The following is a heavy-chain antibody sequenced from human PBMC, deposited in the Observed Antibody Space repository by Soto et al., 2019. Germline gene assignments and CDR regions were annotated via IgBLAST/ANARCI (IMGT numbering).Heavy chain of an antibody. CDR2: IYYSGST. D-gene: IGHD6-19*01. J-gene: IGHJ4*02. CDR1: GGSISSSSYY. V-gene: IGHV4-39*01. Sequence: SEILSLTCTVSGGSISSSSYYWGWIRQPPGKGLEWIGSIYYSGSTYYNPSLKSRVTISVDTSKNQFSLKLSSVTAADTAVYYCARFTAGTSCFDYWGQGTLVTVSS. CDR3: ARFTAGTSCFDY.